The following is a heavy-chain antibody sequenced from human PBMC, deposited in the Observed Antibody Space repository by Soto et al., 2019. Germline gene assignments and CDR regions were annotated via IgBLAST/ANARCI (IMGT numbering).Heavy chain of an antibody. J-gene: IGHJ5*02. CDR2: IYPGDSES. CDR3: ARKGGYCSSTSCTRYGFDP. D-gene: IGHD2-2*01. V-gene: IGHV5-51*01. Sequence: PGESLKISCKGSGYSFTSYWIGWVRQMSGKGLEWMGIIYPGDSESRYSPSLQGQVTISADKSISTAYLQWSSLTASDTAMYYCARKGGYCSSTSCTRYGFDPWGQGTLVTVSS. CDR1: GYSFTSYW.